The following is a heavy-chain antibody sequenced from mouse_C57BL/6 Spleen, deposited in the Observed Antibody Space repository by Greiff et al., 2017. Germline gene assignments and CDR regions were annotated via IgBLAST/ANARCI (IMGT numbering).Heavy chain of an antibody. CDR2: IYPGSGST. J-gene: IGHJ3*01. V-gene: IGHV1-55*01. CDR3: AKVWDAWFAY. CDR1: GYTFTSYW. Sequence: QVQLQQSGAELVKPGASVKMSCKASGYTFTSYWLTWVKQRPGQGLEWIGDIYPGSGSTNYNEKFKSKATLTVDTSSSTAYMQLSSLTSEDSAVYYCAKVWDAWFAYWGQGTLVTVSA. D-gene: IGHD2-10*02.